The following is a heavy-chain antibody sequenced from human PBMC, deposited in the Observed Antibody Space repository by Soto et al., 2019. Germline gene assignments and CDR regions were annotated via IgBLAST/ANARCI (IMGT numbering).Heavy chain of an antibody. D-gene: IGHD3-22*01. Sequence: GSLRLSCAASGLTFSSYAMSWVRQAPGKGLEWVSAISGSGGSTYYADSVKGRFTISRDNSKNTLYLQMNSLRAEDTAVYYCAKKEVAYYYDSSGYSCIDYWGQGTLVTVSS. CDR3: AKKEVAYYYDSSGYSCIDY. CDR2: ISGSGGST. J-gene: IGHJ4*02. V-gene: IGHV3-23*01. CDR1: GLTFSSYA.